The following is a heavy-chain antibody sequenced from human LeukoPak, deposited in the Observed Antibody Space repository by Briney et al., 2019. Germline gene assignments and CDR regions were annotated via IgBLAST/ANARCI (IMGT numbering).Heavy chain of an antibody. D-gene: IGHD3-10*01. J-gene: IGHJ4*02. CDR1: GYTFTTYY. CDR2: INPNSGGT. Sequence: ASVKVSCKASGYTFTTYYMHWMRQAPGQGLEWMGWINPNSGGTNYAQKFQGRVTMTRDTSISTAYMELSRLTSDDTAVYYCARDKWFGELLSLFDSWGQGTLVSVSS. CDR3: ARDKWFGELLSLFDS. V-gene: IGHV1-2*02.